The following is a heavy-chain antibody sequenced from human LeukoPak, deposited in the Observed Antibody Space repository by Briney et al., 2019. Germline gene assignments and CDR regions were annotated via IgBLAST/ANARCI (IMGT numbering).Heavy chain of an antibody. V-gene: IGHV1-46*01. CDR2: INPSGGST. D-gene: IGHD5-18*01. CDR1: GYTFTCYY. CDR3: ARLGMDTAMVTGAYYYYYYMDV. J-gene: IGHJ6*03. Sequence: GASVKVSCKASGYTFTCYYIHWVRQAPGQGLEWMGIINPSGGSTSYAQKFQGRVTMTRDTSTGTVYMELSNLRPEDTAVYYCARLGMDTAMVTGAYYYYYYMDVWGKGTTVTVSS.